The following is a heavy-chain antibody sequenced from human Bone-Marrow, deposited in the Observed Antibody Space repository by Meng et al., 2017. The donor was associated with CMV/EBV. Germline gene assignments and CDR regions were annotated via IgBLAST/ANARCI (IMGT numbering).Heavy chain of an antibody. J-gene: IGHJ4*02. CDR1: GYTFDNYG. V-gene: IGHV3-53*01. CDR3: ARVAWGYFDY. Sequence: GESLKISCVASGYTFDNYGMHWVRQAPGKGLEWVSLIYSGGSTYYADSVRGRFTISRDNSKNTVYLQMNSLRAEDTAVYYCARVAWGYFDYWGQGNLVTVPS. CDR2: IYSGGST. D-gene: IGHD7-27*01.